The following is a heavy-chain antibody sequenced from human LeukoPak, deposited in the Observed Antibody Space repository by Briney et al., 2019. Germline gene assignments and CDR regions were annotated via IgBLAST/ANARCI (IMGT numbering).Heavy chain of an antibody. D-gene: IGHD4-17*01. CDR2: ISVGPT. CDR3: AKHQQIYGDSLMDV. J-gene: IGHJ6*02. V-gene: IGHV3-23*01. Sequence: PGGSLRLSCVASGFSFSNYAMGWVRQAPEKGLEWVAAISVGPTYYADSAKGRFTISRDNSKNTLYLQMNSLGAEDTAVYYCAKHQQIYGDSLMDVWGQGTTVTVSS. CDR1: GFSFSNYA.